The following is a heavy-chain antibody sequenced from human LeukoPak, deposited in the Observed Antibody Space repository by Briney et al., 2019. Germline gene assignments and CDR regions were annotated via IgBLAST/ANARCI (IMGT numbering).Heavy chain of an antibody. Sequence: PGGSLRLSCVASGFGFSFYSMNWVRQAPGKGLEWLSYIGSDSSSIYDADSVKGRFAISRDNGKNSLYLQMNHLRDDDTAVYYCARDTSGWYNDAFDLWGQGTRVIVSS. V-gene: IGHV3-48*02. D-gene: IGHD6-19*01. CDR3: ARDTSGWYNDAFDL. J-gene: IGHJ3*01. CDR2: IGSDSSSI. CDR1: GFGFSFYS.